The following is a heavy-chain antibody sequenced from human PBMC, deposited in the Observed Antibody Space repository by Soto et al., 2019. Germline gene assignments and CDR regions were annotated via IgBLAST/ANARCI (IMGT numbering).Heavy chain of an antibody. CDR1: GYTFTGYY. D-gene: IGHD2-2*01. CDR3: ARDCSSTSCHQGFDP. Sequence: ASVKVSCKASGYTFTGYYMHWVRQAPGQGLEWMGWINPNSGGTNYAQKFQGWVTMTRDTSISTAYMELSRLRSDDTAVYYCARDCSSTSCHQGFDPWGQGTLVTVSS. J-gene: IGHJ5*02. CDR2: INPNSGGT. V-gene: IGHV1-2*04.